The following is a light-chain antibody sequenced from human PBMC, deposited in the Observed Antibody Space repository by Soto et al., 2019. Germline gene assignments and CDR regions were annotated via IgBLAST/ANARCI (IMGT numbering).Light chain of an antibody. CDR3: QQYHDWPPST. CDR2: AAS. V-gene: IGKV3D-15*01. CDR1: QSVRKD. J-gene: IGKJ2*01. Sequence: IVMTQSPATLSASLRERVTLSCRASQSVRKDLAWYQQKPDQAPRLLIYAASARATGVPDRFSGSGSGTDFTLIIGSLQSEDFGEHYCQQYHDWPPSTFCQGTNLEI.